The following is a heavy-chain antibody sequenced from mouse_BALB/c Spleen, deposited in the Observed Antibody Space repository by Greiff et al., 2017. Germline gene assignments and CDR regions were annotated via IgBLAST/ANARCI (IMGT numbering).Heavy chain of an antibody. CDR2: ISYSGST. CDR1: GYSITSDYA. V-gene: IGHV3-2*02. Sequence: EVKLQESGPGLVKPSQSLSLTCTVTGYSITSDYAWNWIRQFPGNKLEWMGYISYSGSTSYNPSLKSRISITRDTSKNQFFLQLNSVTTEDTATYYCARSYYGSIYWYFDVWGAGTTVTVSS. D-gene: IGHD1-1*01. CDR3: ARSYYGSIYWYFDV. J-gene: IGHJ1*01.